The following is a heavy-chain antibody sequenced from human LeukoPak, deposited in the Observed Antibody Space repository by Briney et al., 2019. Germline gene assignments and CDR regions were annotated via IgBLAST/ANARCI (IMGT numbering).Heavy chain of an antibody. CDR1: GGSISSISYY. Sequence: PSETLSLTCTVSGGSISSISYYWVWIRQPPGKGLEWIGSIYYTGSTYYNPSLKSRVTISADTSKNQFALKLSSVTAADTAVYYCAARSSSWGFDYWGQGTLVTVSS. V-gene: IGHV4-39*01. CDR3: AARSSSWGFDY. CDR2: IYYTGST. D-gene: IGHD6-13*01. J-gene: IGHJ4*02.